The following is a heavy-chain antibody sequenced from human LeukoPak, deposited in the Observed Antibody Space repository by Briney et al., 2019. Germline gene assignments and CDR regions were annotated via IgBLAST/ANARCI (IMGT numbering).Heavy chain of an antibody. Sequence: SQTLSVTCTVSGGSINSGGYYWSWIRPHPGKGLEWIGYIYYSGSTYYNPSLKSRVTISVDTSKNQFSLKLSSVTAVDTAVYYCARGMVRGVIRVGWFDPWGQGTLVTVSS. CDR1: GGSINSGGYY. CDR2: IYYSGST. D-gene: IGHD3-10*01. CDR3: ARGMVRGVIRVGWFDP. J-gene: IGHJ5*02. V-gene: IGHV4-31*03.